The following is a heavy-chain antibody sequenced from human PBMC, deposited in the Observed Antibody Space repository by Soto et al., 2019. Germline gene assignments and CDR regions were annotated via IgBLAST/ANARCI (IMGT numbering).Heavy chain of an antibody. CDR3: ARTRMIESWIDY. Sequence: SETLSLTCDVSGDSISTYYWSWIRQPPGKGLEWIGCVYYSGSTPYNPSLESRVPMSIDMSKKQVSLRLTSVIAADTAVYYCARTRMIESWIDYWGHGTLVTVSS. CDR2: VYYSGST. V-gene: IGHV4-59*01. D-gene: IGHD2-21*01. J-gene: IGHJ4*01. CDR1: GDSISTYY.